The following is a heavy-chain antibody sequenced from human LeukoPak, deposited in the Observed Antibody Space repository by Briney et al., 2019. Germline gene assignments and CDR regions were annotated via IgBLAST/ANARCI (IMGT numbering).Heavy chain of an antibody. V-gene: IGHV5-51*01. CDR3: ARLSYYDSSGYYGFDY. D-gene: IGHD3-22*01. CDR2: IHPGDSDT. CDR1: GYRFTCHW. Sequence: GESLKISCQGSGYRFTCHWIGWVRQMPGKGLEWMGIIHPGDSDTRYSPSFQGQVTIAADKSISTAYLQWSSLKASDTAMYYCARLSYYDSSGYYGFDYWGQGSLVTVSS. J-gene: IGHJ4*02.